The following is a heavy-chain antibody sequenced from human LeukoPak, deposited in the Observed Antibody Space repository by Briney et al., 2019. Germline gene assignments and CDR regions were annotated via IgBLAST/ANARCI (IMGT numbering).Heavy chain of an antibody. Sequence: GASVKVSCKASGYTFTSYAMHWVRQAPGQRLEWMGWINAGNGNTKYSQKFQGRVTIIRDTSASTAYMELSSLRSEDTAVYYCARDYCSSTSCYASHFDYWGQGTLVTVSS. CDR1: GYTFTSYA. V-gene: IGHV1-3*01. D-gene: IGHD2-2*01. CDR3: ARDYCSSTSCYASHFDY. J-gene: IGHJ4*02. CDR2: INAGNGNT.